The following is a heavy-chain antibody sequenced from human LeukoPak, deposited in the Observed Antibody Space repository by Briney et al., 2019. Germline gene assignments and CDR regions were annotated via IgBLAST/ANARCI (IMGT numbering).Heavy chain of an antibody. CDR3: ARAGGNRYYFDY. Sequence: PSETLSLTCTVSGGSISSSSYYWGWLRQPPGKGLEWIGSIYYSGSTYYNPSLKSRVTISVDTSKNQFSLKLSSVTAADTAVYYCARAGGNRYYFDYWGQGTLVTVSS. D-gene: IGHD6-25*01. J-gene: IGHJ4*02. V-gene: IGHV4-39*01. CDR1: GGSISSSSYY. CDR2: IYYSGST.